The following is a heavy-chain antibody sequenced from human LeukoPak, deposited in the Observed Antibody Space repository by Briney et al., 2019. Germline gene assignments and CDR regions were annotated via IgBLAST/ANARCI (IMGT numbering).Heavy chain of an antibody. CDR3: ASFPLRSGRINKIDY. D-gene: IGHD3-3*01. CDR2: IIPILGIA. V-gene: IGHV1-69*04. Sequence: SVKVTCKASGGTFSSYAISWVRQAPGQGLEWMGRIIPILGIANYAQKFQGRVTITADKSTSTAYMELSSLGSEDTAVYYCASFPLRSGRINKIDYWGQGTLVTVSS. J-gene: IGHJ4*02. CDR1: GGTFSSYA.